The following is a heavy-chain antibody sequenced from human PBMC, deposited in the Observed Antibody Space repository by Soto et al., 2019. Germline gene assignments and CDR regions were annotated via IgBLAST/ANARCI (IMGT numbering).Heavy chain of an antibody. Sequence: SQTRSLTCAISPGNVSSNSAAWNWIRQSPSRGLEWLGRTSYRSKWYKDYDLSVKRRITINVDTSKHRISFQLNFVTIEDTPVPYCASGAVAECRRVFGSWGQRTLVTVSS. J-gene: IGHJ4*01. D-gene: IGHD6-19*01. V-gene: IGHV6-1*01. CDR3: ASGAVAECRRVFGS. CDR1: PGNVSSNSAA. CDR2: TSYRSKWYK.